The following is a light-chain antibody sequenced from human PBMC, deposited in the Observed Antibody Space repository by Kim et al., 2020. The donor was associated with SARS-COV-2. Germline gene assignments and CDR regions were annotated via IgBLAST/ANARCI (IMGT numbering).Light chain of an antibody. Sequence: QSALTQPASVYGSPGQSITISCTGTSSDVGAYDYVSWYQQHPGKTPKLMIYDVTKRPSGVSNRFSASKSGDTASLAISGLQSEDEADYYCSSYASGDTWVFGGGTQLTVL. CDR3: SSYASGDTWV. J-gene: IGLJ3*02. CDR1: SSDVGAYDY. CDR2: DVT. V-gene: IGLV2-14*03.